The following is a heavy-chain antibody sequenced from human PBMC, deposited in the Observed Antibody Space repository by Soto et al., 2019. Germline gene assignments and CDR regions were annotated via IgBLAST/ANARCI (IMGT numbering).Heavy chain of an antibody. Sequence: QVQLVQSGAEVRKPGSSVKVSCKASGGTFSSYAINWVRQAPGQGLEWMGGIIPMFGTTKYAQRFQGRLTVSGDESTSTAYMELSSLRSEDTAVYYCARGVVVVAASQLGWFDPWGQGTLVTVSS. D-gene: IGHD2-15*01. CDR2: IIPMFGTT. CDR1: GGTFSSYA. J-gene: IGHJ5*02. V-gene: IGHV1-69*01. CDR3: ARGVVVVAASQLGWFDP.